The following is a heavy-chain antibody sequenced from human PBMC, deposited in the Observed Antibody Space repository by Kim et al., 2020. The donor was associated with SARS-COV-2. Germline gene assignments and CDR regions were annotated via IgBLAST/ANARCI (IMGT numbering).Heavy chain of an antibody. CDR2: IYYSGPT. J-gene: IGHJ4*01. Sequence: SETLSLTCTVSGGSISSSSYYWGWIRQPPGKRLEWIGSIYYSGPTYYNPSLKSRVTISVDTSKNQFSMKLSSVTAADTAVYYCARLFGGTGKYYFDYWG. D-gene: IGHD3-16*01. CDR3: ARLFGGTGKYYFDY. CDR1: GGSISSSSYY. V-gene: IGHV4-39*01.